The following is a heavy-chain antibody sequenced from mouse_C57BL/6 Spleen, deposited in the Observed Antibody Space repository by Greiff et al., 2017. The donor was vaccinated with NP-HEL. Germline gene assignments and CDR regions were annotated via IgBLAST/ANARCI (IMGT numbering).Heavy chain of an antibody. J-gene: IGHJ2*01. Sequence: EVQGVESGGGLVQPGGSLSLSCAASGFTFTDYYMSWVRQPPGKALEWLGFIRNKANGYTTEYSASVKGRFTISRDNSQSILYLQMNALRADDSATYYCARSLPHDGYYPFDSWGQGTTLTVSS. CDR3: ARSLPHDGYYPFDS. CDR1: GFTFTDYY. D-gene: IGHD2-3*01. CDR2: IRNKANGYTT. V-gene: IGHV7-3*01.